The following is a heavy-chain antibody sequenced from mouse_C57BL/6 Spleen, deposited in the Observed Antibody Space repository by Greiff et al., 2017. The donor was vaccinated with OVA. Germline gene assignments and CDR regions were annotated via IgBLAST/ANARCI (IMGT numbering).Heavy chain of an antibody. CDR3: ARRQDYGSRGWLAY. J-gene: IGHJ3*01. D-gene: IGHD1-1*01. Sequence: VQLQQSGAELVRPGTSVKVSCKASGYAFTNYLIEWVKQRPGQGLEWIGVINPGSGGTNYNEKFKGKATLTADKSSSTAYMQLSSLTSEDSAVYFCARRQDYGSRGWLAYWGQGTLVTVSA. V-gene: IGHV1-54*01. CDR1: GYAFTNYL. CDR2: INPGSGGT.